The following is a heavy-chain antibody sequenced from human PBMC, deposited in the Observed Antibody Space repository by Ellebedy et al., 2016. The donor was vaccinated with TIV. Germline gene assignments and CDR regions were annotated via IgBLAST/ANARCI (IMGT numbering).Heavy chain of an antibody. Sequence: ASVKVSCKASGYTFTTYAMHWVRQAPGQGPEWLGLIDTNTGNPTYAQGFTGQFVFSLDTSVSTSYLQISSLKPEDTAVYYCATLEGYCSGTSCFGHYAMDVWGQGTTVTVS. V-gene: IGHV7-4-1*02. CDR3: ATLEGYCSGTSCFGHYAMDV. CDR2: IDTNTGNP. CDR1: GYTFTTYA. D-gene: IGHD2-2*01. J-gene: IGHJ6*02.